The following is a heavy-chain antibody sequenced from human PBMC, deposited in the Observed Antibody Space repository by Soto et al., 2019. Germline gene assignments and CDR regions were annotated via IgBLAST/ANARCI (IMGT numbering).Heavy chain of an antibody. CDR2: IYPGDSDT. CDR1: GYSFTSYW. V-gene: IGHV5-51*01. J-gene: IGHJ5*02. Sequence: GESLKISCNGSGYSFTSYWIGWVRQMPGKGLEWMGIIYPGDSDTRYSPSFQGQVTISADKSISTAYLQWSSLKASDTAMYYCARRARNLEAAYNWFDPWGQGTLVTVSS. D-gene: IGHD2-15*01. CDR3: ARRARNLEAAYNWFDP.